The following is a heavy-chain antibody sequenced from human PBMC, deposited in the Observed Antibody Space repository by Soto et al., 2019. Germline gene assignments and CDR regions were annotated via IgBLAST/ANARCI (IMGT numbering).Heavy chain of an antibody. Sequence: EVQLVESGGGFVKPGESLRLSCVASGFTFSSAPMTWVRQAPGKGLEWVGRIKPNTGGGAIDYAAPVKGRFIISRDDSKNTFYLQMDNLKIEDTGLYYCTPPAIPVDGTQPFNYWGQGAWVTVSS. CDR1: GFTFSSAP. J-gene: IGHJ4*02. CDR2: IKPNTGGGAI. CDR3: TPPAIPVDGTQPFNY. V-gene: IGHV3-15*01. D-gene: IGHD6-19*01.